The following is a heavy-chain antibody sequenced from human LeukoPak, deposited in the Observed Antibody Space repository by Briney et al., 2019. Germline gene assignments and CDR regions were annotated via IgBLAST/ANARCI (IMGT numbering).Heavy chain of an antibody. J-gene: IGHJ4*02. Sequence: GGSLRLSCAASGFTFSSYWMHWVRQAPGKGLVWVSRINSDVSSTSYADSVKGRFTISRHNTNKTLYLQMNSLRAEDTAVYYCASRAPYSSGWYVDYWGQGTLVTVSS. V-gene: IGHV3-74*01. CDR3: ASRAPYSSGWYVDY. CDR2: INSDVSST. D-gene: IGHD6-19*01. CDR1: GFTFSSYW.